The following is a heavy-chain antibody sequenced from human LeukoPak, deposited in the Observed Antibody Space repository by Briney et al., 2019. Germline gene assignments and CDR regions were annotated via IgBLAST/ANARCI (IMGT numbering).Heavy chain of an antibody. Sequence: PGGSLRLSCAASGFTFSNYAMSWVRQAPGKGLEWVSAISGSGGSTYYADSVKGRFTISRDNSKNTLYLQMNSLRAEDTAVYYCAKDPYYDSSGYYHAEYFQHWGQGTLVTVSS. CDR1: GFTFSNYA. V-gene: IGHV3-23*01. D-gene: IGHD3-22*01. CDR2: ISGSGGST. CDR3: AKDPYYDSSGYYHAEYFQH. J-gene: IGHJ1*01.